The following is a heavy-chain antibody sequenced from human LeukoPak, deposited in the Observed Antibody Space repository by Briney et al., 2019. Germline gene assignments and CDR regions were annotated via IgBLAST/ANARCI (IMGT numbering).Heavy chain of an antibody. Sequence: PGGSLRLSCAASGFNFANYYMARVRHGPGKGLEWVSEINWSGSYTGHADSVQGRFTTSRDNAKSSLYLEMSNLRVEDTALYYCARSYAFRYEVFDLWGPGTLVTVSS. V-gene: IGHV3-20*04. J-gene: IGHJ4*02. D-gene: IGHD2-15*01. CDR1: GFNFANYY. CDR3: ARSYAFRYEVFDL. CDR2: INWSGSYT.